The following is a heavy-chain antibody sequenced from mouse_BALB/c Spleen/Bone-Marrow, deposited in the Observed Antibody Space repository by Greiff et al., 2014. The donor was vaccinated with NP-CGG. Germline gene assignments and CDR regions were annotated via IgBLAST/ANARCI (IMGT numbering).Heavy chain of an antibody. Sequence: VQLQQSGPGLVQPSQSLSITCTVSGFSLTSYGVHWVRQSPGKGLEWLGVIWSGGSTDYNAAFISRLSISKDNSKSQVSFKMNSLQADDTAIYYCARNWGYGYLFYAMDYWGQGTSVTVSS. CDR3: ARNWGYGYLFYAMDY. CDR1: GFSLTSYG. CDR2: IWSGGST. J-gene: IGHJ4*01. D-gene: IGHD1-2*01. V-gene: IGHV2-4-1*01.